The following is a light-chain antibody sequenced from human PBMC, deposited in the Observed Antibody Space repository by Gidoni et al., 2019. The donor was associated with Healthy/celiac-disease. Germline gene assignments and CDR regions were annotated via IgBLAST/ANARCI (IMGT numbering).Light chain of an antibody. CDR3: QQRSNWPTWT. V-gene: IGKV3-11*01. CDR1: QSVSSY. Sequence: EIVLTQSPATLSLSPGERATLSSRASQSVSSYLAWYQQKPGQAPRLLIYDATNRATGIPARFSGSGSGTDFTLTIISLEPEDFAVYYCQQRSNWPTWTFGQGTKVEIK. CDR2: DAT. J-gene: IGKJ1*01.